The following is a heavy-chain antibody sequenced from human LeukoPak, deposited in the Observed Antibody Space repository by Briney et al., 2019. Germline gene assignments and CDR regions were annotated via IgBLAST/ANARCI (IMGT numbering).Heavy chain of an antibody. CDR2: ISGSGDNP. CDR1: GFTFSSFA. CDR3: AKAPHYYYYAMDV. V-gene: IGHV3-23*01. J-gene: IGHJ6*02. Sequence: GGSLGLSCAASGFTFSSFAMSWVRQAPGKGLEWVSSISGSGDNPYYADSVKGRFTISRDNSKNTLFLQVNSLRAEDTAIYYCAKAPHYYYYAMDVWGQGTTVTVSS.